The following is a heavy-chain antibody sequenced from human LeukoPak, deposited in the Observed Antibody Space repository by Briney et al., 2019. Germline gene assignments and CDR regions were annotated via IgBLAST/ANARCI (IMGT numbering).Heavy chain of an antibody. CDR1: GGSISSYY. CDR2: IYTSGST. CDR3: ARNPATGYSSSRGAFDT. J-gene: IGHJ3*02. Sequence: PSETLSLTCTVSGGSISSYYWSWIRQPAGKGLEWIGRIYTSGSTNYNPSLKSRVTMSVDTSKNQFSLKLSSVTAADTAVYYCARNPATGYSSSRGAFDTWGQGTMVTVSS. D-gene: IGHD6-13*01. V-gene: IGHV4-4*07.